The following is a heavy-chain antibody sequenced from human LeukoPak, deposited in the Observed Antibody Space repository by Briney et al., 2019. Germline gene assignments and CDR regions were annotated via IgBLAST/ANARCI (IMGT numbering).Heavy chain of an antibody. CDR3: ARGQDYGDYEGY. Sequence: SETLSLTCTVSGGSISSYYWSWIRQPPGKGLEWIGYIYYSGGTNYNPSLKSRVTISVDTSKNQFSLKLSSVTAADTAVYYCARGQDYGDYEGYWGQGTLVTVSS. V-gene: IGHV4-59*01. D-gene: IGHD4-17*01. CDR2: IYYSGGT. CDR1: GGSISSYY. J-gene: IGHJ4*02.